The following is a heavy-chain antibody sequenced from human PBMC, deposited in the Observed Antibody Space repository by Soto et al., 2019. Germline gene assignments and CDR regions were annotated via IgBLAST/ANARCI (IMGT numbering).Heavy chain of an antibody. V-gene: IGHV1-46*03. CDR3: ARVYCSGGSCYSVDY. J-gene: IGHJ4*02. D-gene: IGHD2-15*01. CDR2: LNPSGGST. CDR1: GYTFTSYY. Sequence: QVQLVQSGAEVKKPGASVKVSCTASGYTFTSYYMHWVRQAPGQGLEWMGILNPSGGSTSYAQKFQGRVTMTRDKSTSTVYMELSSLRSEDTAVYYCARVYCSGGSCYSVDYWGQGTLVTVSS.